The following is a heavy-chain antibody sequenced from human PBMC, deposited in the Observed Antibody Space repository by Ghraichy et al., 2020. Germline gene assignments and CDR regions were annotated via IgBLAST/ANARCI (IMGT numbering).Heavy chain of an antibody. V-gene: IGHV3-66*01. CDR1: GFTVRDNF. Sequence: GGSLRLSCAASGFTVRDNFISWVRQAPGKGLEWVSIIYSGGNTHYVDSVKGRFTISRDNSKNTVYLQMNSLRDEDTAMYYCARDAGPTAEYFQNWGQGTLVTVSS. CDR3: ARDAGPTAEYFQN. CDR2: IYSGGNT. J-gene: IGHJ1*01.